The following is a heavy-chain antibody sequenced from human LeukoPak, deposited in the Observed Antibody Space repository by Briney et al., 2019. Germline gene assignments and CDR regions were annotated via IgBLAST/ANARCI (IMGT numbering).Heavy chain of an antibody. CDR1: EYTFTGYY. V-gene: IGHV1-2*06. Sequence: GASVKVSCKAPEYTFTGYYMHWVRQAPGQGLERLGRINPNSGGTNYAQKFQGRVTMTRDTSISTAYMELSRLRSDDTAVYYCASSNPWSGGWVDYWGQGTLVTVSS. CDR3: ASSNPWSGGWVDY. CDR2: INPNSGGT. J-gene: IGHJ4*02. D-gene: IGHD6-19*01.